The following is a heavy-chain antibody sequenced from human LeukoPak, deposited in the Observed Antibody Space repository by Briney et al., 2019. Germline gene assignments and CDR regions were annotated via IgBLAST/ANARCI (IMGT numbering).Heavy chain of an antibody. V-gene: IGHV4-34*01. J-gene: IGHJ4*02. CDR3: ARYYYDSSGYYYSFDY. D-gene: IGHD3-22*01. Sequence: SETLSLTCAVYGGSFSGYYWTWIHQPPGKGLEWIGEISHSGSTYYNPSLKSRVTISVDTSKNQFSLKLSSVTAADTAVYYCARYYYDSSGYYYSFDYWGQGTLVTVSS. CDR1: GGSFSGYY. CDR2: ISHSGST.